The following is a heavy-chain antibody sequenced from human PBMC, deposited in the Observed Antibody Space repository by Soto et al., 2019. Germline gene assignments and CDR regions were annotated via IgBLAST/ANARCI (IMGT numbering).Heavy chain of an antibody. CDR3: ARVGRYYSSSSRRYDYYYGMDV. J-gene: IGHJ6*02. Sequence: PGGSLRLSCAASGSTFSSYAMHWVRQAPGKGLEWVAVISYDGSNKYYADSVKGRFTISRDNSKNTLYLQMNSLRAEDTAVYYCARVGRYYSSSSRRYDYYYGMDVWGQGTTVTVSS. V-gene: IGHV3-30-3*01. D-gene: IGHD6-6*01. CDR2: ISYDGSNK. CDR1: GSTFSSYA.